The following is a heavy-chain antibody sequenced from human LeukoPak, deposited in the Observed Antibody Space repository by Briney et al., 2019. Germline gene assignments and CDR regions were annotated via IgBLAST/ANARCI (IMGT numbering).Heavy chain of an antibody. V-gene: IGHV1-46*01. J-gene: IGHJ6*02. CDR3: ARDRVGDTYGYYYGMDV. CDR2: INPTDGST. D-gene: IGHD3-10*01. CDR1: GYTFTNYY. Sequence: ASVKVSCKASGYTFTNYYIHWVRQAPGQGLEWMGIINPTDGSTVYTQKFQGRVTMTRDTSTTTVYVELSSLRSEDTAVYYCARDRVGDTYGYYYGMDVWGQGTTVTVSS.